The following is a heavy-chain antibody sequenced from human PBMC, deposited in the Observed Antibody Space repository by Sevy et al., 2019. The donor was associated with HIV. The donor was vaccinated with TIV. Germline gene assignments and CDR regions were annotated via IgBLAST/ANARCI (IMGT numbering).Heavy chain of an antibody. D-gene: IGHD6-19*01. J-gene: IGHJ4*01. CDR1: GYKVDMYG. Sequence: ASVKVSCKISGYKVDMYGIAWVRQAPGQGLEWMGWISTYNGNTNYAQNFKGRVTMTTDTSTSVVYMELGGLRPDGTAVYYCARATGMAVAGTGRYFDFWGQGTLVTVSS. CDR2: ISTYNGNT. CDR3: ARATGMAVAGTGRYFDF. V-gene: IGHV1-18*04.